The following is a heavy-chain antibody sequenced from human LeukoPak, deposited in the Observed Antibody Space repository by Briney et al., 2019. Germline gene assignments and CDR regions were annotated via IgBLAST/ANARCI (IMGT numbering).Heavy chain of an antibody. J-gene: IGHJ4*02. CDR1: GFTIDRTT. CDR2: MKEDGSDI. D-gene: IGHD3-10*01. Sequence: PGGSLRLSCVASGFTIDRTTMSSVRQAPGKGLEWVANMKEDGSDIYYVDSVRGRFTISRDNAKKSVYLQMNSLRAEDTGVYYCARGGRRYFDFWGQGSLVTVSS. CDR3: ARGGRRYFDF. V-gene: IGHV3-7*01.